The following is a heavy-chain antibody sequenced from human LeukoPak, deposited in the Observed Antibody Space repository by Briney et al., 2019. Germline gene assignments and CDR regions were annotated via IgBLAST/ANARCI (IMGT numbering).Heavy chain of an antibody. CDR1: GFTFSNYA. J-gene: IGHJ6*04. CDR3: AKDWVIGYFDQRYYGMDV. CDR2: ISYDGSNK. D-gene: IGHD3-9*01. Sequence: TGGSLRLSCGASGFTFSNYAMSWVRQGPGKGLDWVAVISYDGSNKYYADSVKGRFTISRDNSKNTLYLQMNSLRAEDTAVYYCAKDWVIGYFDQRYYGMDVWGKGTTVTVSS. V-gene: IGHV3-30*04.